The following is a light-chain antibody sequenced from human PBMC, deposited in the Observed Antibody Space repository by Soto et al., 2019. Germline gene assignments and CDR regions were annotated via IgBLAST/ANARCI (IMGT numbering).Light chain of an antibody. V-gene: IGKV1-33*01. CDR1: RDIGKF. J-gene: IGKJ5*01. Sequence: DIQMTQSPSSLSASVGDRVTITCQASRDIGKFLNWFQEKPGKAPKLLIYDASNLQTGVASRFSGSGSGTDFTFTITNLQPEDFATYYCQRYYSLPLTFGQGTRLEIK. CDR2: DAS. CDR3: QRYYSLPLT.